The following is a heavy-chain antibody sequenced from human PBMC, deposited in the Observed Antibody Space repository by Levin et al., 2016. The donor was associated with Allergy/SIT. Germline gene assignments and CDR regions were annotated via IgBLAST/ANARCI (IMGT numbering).Heavy chain of an antibody. V-gene: IGHV3-21*01. Sequence: GESLKISCAASGFTFSTYTMNWVRQAPGKGLEWVSSITGSSIYRYYAASVKGRMNISRDNARNSLYLQMNSLRAEDTAVYYCASGHSYGYADYWGQGTLVTVSS. CDR2: ITGSSIYR. D-gene: IGHD5-18*01. J-gene: IGHJ4*02. CDR3: ASGHSYGYADY. CDR1: GFTFSTYT.